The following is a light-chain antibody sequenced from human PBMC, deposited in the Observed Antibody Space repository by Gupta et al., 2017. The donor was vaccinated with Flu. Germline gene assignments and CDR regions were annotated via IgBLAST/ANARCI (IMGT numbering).Light chain of an antibody. CDR3: SSYTTSYTVV. CDR1: GSDVGTYNR. V-gene: IGLV2-18*02. J-gene: IGLJ1*01. Sequence: QSALTQPPSVSGSPGQSVTISCTGTGSDVGTYNRVSWYRQTPGTAPKLIIYEVNNRPSGVPDRFSGSKSGNTASLTISGLQGEDEAYYYCSSYTTSYTVVFGTGTKVAVL. CDR2: EVN.